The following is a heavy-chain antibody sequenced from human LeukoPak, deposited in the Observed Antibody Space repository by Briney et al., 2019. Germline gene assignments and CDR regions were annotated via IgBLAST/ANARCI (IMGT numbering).Heavy chain of an antibody. CDR1: GYTFTGYF. CDR3: ARGGVFQDLYSYYYGMDV. V-gene: IGHV1-2*02. J-gene: IGHJ6*02. CDR2: INANSGGT. D-gene: IGHD3-16*01. Sequence: ASVKVSRKASGYTFTGYFMHWARQAPGQGLEWMGWINANSGGTSYAQKFQGRVTMTRDTSISTAYLELSGLRSDDTAVYYCARGGVFQDLYSYYYGMDVWGQGTTVTISS.